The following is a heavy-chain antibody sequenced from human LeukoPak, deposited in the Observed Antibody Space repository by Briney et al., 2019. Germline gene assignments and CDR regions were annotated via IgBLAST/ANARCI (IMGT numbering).Heavy chain of an antibody. CDR1: GGTFSSYA. D-gene: IGHD3-22*01. CDR2: IIPIFGTA. J-gene: IGHJ2*01. Sequence: SVKVSCKASGGTFSSYAISWVRQAPGQGLEWMGGIIPIFGTANYAQKFQGRVTITADESTSTAYMELSSLRSEDTAVYYCASPYDSSGYHGRTAHWYFDLWGRGTLVTVSS. CDR3: ASPYDSSGYHGRTAHWYFDL. V-gene: IGHV1-69*13.